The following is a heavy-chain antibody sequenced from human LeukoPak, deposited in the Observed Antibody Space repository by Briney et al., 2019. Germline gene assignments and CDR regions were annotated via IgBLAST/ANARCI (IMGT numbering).Heavy chain of an antibody. CDR3: AKVRWDNSGWYYSDS. V-gene: IGHV3-30*18. J-gene: IGHJ4*02. CDR1: GFTVSSNY. CDR2: IFYDGSNK. Sequence: GGSLRLSCAASGFTVSSNYMSWLRQAPGKGLEWVAVIFYDGSNKYYADSVKGRFTVSRDNSKNTLYLQVNSLRVEDTAVYYCAKVRWDNSGWYYSDSWGQGTLVTVSS. D-gene: IGHD6-19*01.